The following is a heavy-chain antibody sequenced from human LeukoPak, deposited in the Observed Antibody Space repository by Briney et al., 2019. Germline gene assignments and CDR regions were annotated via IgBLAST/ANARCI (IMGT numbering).Heavy chain of an antibody. V-gene: IGHV3-11*04. CDR2: ISSSGSTI. CDR3: ARSVVAATETFDY. Sequence: GGSLRLSCAASGFTFSNAWMGWVRQAPGKGLEWVSYISSSGSTIFYADSVKGRFTISRDNAKNSLYLQMNSLRAEDTAVYYCARSVVAATETFDYWGQGTLVTVSS. D-gene: IGHD2-15*01. J-gene: IGHJ4*02. CDR1: GFTFSNAW.